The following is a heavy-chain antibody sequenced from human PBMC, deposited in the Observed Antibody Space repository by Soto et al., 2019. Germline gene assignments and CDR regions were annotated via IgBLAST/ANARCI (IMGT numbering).Heavy chain of an antibody. CDR2: IYYSGST. CDR1: GGSISSYY. J-gene: IGHJ4*02. Sequence: SENLSLTCTVSGGSISSYYWSWIRQPPGKGLEWIGYIYYSGSTNYNPSLKSRVTISVDTSKNQFSLKLSSVTAADTAVYYCARRWGRTFDDWGQGTLVTVSS. D-gene: IGHD1-26*01. CDR3: ARRWGRTFDD. V-gene: IGHV4-59*08.